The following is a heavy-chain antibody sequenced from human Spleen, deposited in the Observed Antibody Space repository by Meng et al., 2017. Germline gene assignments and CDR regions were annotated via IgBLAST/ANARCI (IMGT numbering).Heavy chain of an antibody. D-gene: IGHD6-13*01. CDR1: GFTFTSYW. V-gene: IGHV3-7*01. CDR2: IKQDGSEK. J-gene: IGHJ4*02. Sequence: GGSLRLSCVASGFTFTSYWMSWVRQAPGKGLEWVANIKQDGSEKYYVDSVKGRFTISRDNAKNSLYLQMNSLRAEDTAIYYCGRSGYSSSWYFDYWGQGALVTVS. CDR3: GRSGYSSSWYFDY.